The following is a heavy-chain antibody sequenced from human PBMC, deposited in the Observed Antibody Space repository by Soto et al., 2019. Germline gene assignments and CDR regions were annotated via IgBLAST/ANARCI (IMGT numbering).Heavy chain of an antibody. D-gene: IGHD4-17*01. CDR2: IHSTRSP. V-gene: IGHV4-4*07. CDR1: GDSVSKYY. CDR3: AGTRAYGDYANLEN. J-gene: IGHJ4*02. Sequence: PSETLSLTCTVSGDSVSKYYWNWIRQPAGKGLEWIGRIHSTRSPNYNPSLKSRVTMSVDTSKNQFAMKLNLSSVPAPDTAVYHCAGTRAYGDYANLENGGQGTLVTVSS.